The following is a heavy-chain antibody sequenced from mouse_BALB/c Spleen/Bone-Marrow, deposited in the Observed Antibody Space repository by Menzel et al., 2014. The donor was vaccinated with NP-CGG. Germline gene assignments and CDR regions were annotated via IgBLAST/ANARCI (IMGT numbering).Heavy chain of an antibody. J-gene: IGHJ4*01. CDR1: GFDFSRYW. V-gene: IGHV4-1*02. CDR2: INPDSSTI. CDR3: ARPRGNYAMDY. Sequence: EVRVIESGGGLVQPGGSLRLSCAASGFDFSRYWMSWVRQAPGKGLEWIGEINPDSSTINYTPSLKDKFIISRDNAKNTLYLQMSKVRSEDTALYYCARPRGNYAMDYWGQGTSVTVSS.